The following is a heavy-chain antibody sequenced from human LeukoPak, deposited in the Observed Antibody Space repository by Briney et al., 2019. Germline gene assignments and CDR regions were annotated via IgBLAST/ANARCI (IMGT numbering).Heavy chain of an antibody. D-gene: IGHD3-16*02. CDR1: GFTFSSYA. CDR2: ISGSGSST. V-gene: IGHV3-23*01. Sequence: GASLRLSCAASGFTFSSYAMNWVRQAPGKGLEWVSAISGSGSSTYYADSVKGRFTISRDNSKNTLYLQMNSLRAEDTAVYYCAKVSCDYVWGSYRCPFDYWGQGTLVTVSS. CDR3: AKVSCDYVWGSYRCPFDY. J-gene: IGHJ4*02.